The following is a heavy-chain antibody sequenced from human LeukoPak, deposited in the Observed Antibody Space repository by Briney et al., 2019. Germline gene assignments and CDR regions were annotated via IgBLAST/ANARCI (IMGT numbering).Heavy chain of an antibody. CDR3: ARVGYSSSWYSNRANWFDP. Sequence: PGGSLRLSCAASGFTFSSYWMSWVRQAPGKGLEWVANIKQDGSEKYYVDSVKGRFTIPRDNAKNSLYLQMNSLRAEDTAVYYCARVGYSSSWYSNRANWFDPWGQGTLVTVSS. V-gene: IGHV3-7*01. D-gene: IGHD6-13*01. J-gene: IGHJ5*02. CDR1: GFTFSSYW. CDR2: IKQDGSEK.